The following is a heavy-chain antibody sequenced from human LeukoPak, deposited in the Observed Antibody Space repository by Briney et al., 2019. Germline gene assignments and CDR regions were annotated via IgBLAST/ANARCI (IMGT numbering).Heavy chain of an antibody. J-gene: IGHJ4*02. CDR3: AKDLGSGTHCNLPDY. CDR2: ITGGDSVT. Sequence: PGGSLRLSCAASGFTFNIYAMSWVRQAPGKGLDWVAAITGGDSVTYYADSVKGRFTISRDNSKNTLYLQMYSLRAEDTALYYCAKDLGSGTHCNLPDYWGQGTLVTVSS. V-gene: IGHV3-23*01. D-gene: IGHD3-10*01. CDR1: GFTFNIYA.